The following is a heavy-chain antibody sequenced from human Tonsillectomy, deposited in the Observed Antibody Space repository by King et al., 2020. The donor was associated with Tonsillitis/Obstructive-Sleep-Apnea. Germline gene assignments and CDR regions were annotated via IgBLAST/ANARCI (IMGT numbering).Heavy chain of an antibody. CDR1: GFTFSSYD. CDR3: AREDGNHQRAFDY. Sequence: QLVQSGGGLVQPGGSLRLSCAASGFTFSSYDMHWVRQATGKGLEWVSAIGTAGDTYYPGSVKGRFTISRENAKNSLYLQMNSLRAGDTAEYYCAREDGNHQRAFDYWGQGTLVTVSS. V-gene: IGHV3-13*01. CDR2: IGTAGDT. D-gene: IGHD1-14*01. J-gene: IGHJ4*02.